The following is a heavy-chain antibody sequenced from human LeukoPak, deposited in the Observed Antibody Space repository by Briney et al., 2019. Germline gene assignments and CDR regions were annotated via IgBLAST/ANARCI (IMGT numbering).Heavy chain of an antibody. J-gene: IGHJ4*02. CDR1: GYTFNTYG. Sequence: ASVKVSCKASGYTFNTYGITWVRQAPGQGLEWMGWINPNSGDTNYAQKFQGRVTMTRDTSVSTAYMELSRLRSDDTAVYYCARVRYRLAETYIDYWGQGTLVTVSS. D-gene: IGHD3-16*01. CDR3: ARVRYRLAETYIDY. CDR2: INPNSGDT. V-gene: IGHV1-2*02.